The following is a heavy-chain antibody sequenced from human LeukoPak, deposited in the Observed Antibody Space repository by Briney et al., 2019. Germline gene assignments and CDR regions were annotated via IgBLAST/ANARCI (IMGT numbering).Heavy chain of an antibody. CDR3: ARGRRAAAGRGFDP. CDR2: MNPNSGNT. CDR1: GYTFTSYD. J-gene: IGHJ5*02. Sequence: ASVKVSCKASGYTFTSYDINWVRQATGQGLEWMGWMNPNSGNTGYAQKFQGRVTMTRNTSISTAYMELSSLRSEDTAVYYCARGRRAAAGRGFDPWGQGTLVTASS. D-gene: IGHD6-13*01. V-gene: IGHV1-8*01.